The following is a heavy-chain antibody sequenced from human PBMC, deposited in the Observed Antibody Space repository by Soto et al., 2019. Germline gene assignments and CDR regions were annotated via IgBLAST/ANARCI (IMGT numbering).Heavy chain of an antibody. CDR1: GGSVNGYY. V-gene: IGHV4-34*01. CDR3: ATRITVFGLLIPPFDP. Sequence: SETLSLTGAVYGGSVNGYYWNWIRQPPGKGLEWIGEINHTGGTHYNPSLKSRVTMSVGTSKNQFSLRLSSVTAPDTAIYYCATRITVFGLLIPPFDPWGQGTQVTVSS. J-gene: IGHJ5*02. CDR2: INHTGGT. D-gene: IGHD3-3*01.